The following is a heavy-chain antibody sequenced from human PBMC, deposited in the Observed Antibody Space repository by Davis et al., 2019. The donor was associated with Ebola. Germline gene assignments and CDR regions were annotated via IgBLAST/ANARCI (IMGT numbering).Heavy chain of an antibody. CDR3: AFGVRGTVDPFDD. V-gene: IGHV4-39*01. Sequence: PSETLSLTCNVSGGSISSSSSYYWVWIRQPPGKGLEWIGTMRSSGTTSYNPSLKSRVTISVDTSKTQISLRLSSVTAADTAVYYCAFGVRGTVDPFDDWGQGTLVTVSS. D-gene: IGHD3-10*01. CDR1: GGSISSSSSYY. CDR2: MRSSGTT. J-gene: IGHJ4*02.